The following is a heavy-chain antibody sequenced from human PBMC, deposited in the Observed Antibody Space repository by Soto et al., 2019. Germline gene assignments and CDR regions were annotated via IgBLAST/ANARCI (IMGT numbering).Heavy chain of an antibody. J-gene: IGHJ4*02. CDR2: ISSSSSTI. Sequence: EVQLVESGGGLVQPGGSLRLSCAASGFTFSTYSMNWVRQAPGKGLEWVSYISSSSSTIYYADSVKGRFTISRDNAKNSLYLQMNSLRDEDTAVYYCARGLGYCSGGSGDSDYWGQGTLVTVSS. V-gene: IGHV3-48*02. D-gene: IGHD2-15*01. CDR3: ARGLGYCSGGSGDSDY. CDR1: GFTFSTYS.